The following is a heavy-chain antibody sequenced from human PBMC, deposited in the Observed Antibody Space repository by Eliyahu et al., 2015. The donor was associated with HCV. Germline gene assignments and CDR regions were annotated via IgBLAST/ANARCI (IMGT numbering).Heavy chain of an antibody. CDR2: ISGSGGNT. V-gene: IGHV3-23*04. CDR3: AKTLWDAMGGDNVIGYYGMDV. Sequence: EVQLVESGGGLVQPGGSLRLSCVAXGFTFSTYAINWVRQAPGXGLEGVSGISGSGGNTXYADSVRGRFTISRDNSKNMLYLQIHSLRVEDTAVYYCAKTLWDAMGGDNVIGYYGMDVWGQGTTVTVSS. J-gene: IGHJ6*02. D-gene: IGHD4-17*01. CDR1: GFTFSTYA.